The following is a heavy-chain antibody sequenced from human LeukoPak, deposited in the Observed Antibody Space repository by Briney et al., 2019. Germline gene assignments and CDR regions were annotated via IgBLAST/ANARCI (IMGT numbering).Heavy chain of an antibody. CDR1: GFTFGRYE. J-gene: IGHJ4*02. V-gene: IGHV3-48*03. Sequence: GGSLRLSCAASGFTFGRYEMNWVRQAPGKGLEWVSYIGTIISTTYYADSVKGRFTVSRDDAKSSLYLQMSSLRAEDTAVYYCARTVHDLRGQLLIPGFGSWGQGTLVTVSS. CDR2: IGTIISTT. D-gene: IGHD2-2*01. CDR3: ARTVHDLRGQLLIPGFGS.